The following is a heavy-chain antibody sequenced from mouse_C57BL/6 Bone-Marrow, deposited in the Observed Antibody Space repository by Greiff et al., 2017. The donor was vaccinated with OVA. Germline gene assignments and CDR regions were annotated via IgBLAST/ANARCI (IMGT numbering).Heavy chain of an antibody. CDR1: GYTFTSYW. Sequence: QVQLQQPGAELVKPGASVKLSCKASGYTFTSYWMHWVKQRPGRGLEWIGRIDPNSGGTKYNEKFKSKATLTVDKPSSTAYMQLSSLTSEDSAVYYCAKIDDYDGAFTGTAMSEYFDVWGTGTTVTVSS. CDR2: IDPNSGGT. D-gene: IGHD2-4*01. V-gene: IGHV1-72*01. CDR3: AKIDDYDGAFTGTAMSEYFDV. J-gene: IGHJ1*03.